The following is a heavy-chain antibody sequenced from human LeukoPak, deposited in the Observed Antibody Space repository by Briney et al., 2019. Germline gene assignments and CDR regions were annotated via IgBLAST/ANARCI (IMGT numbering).Heavy chain of an antibody. CDR2: IYPRNSQT. J-gene: IGHJ6*03. CDR1: GYSFSDYW. D-gene: IGHD3-16*02. V-gene: IGHV5-51*01. Sequence: GESLKISCQGFGYSFSDYWIGWVRQMPAKGLEWVGIIYPRNSQTTYNPSFQGQVTISVDKSISTAYLQWSSLKASDTAIYYCARKEDYRYYYYMDVWGKGTTVTVSS. CDR3: ARKEDYRYYYYMDV.